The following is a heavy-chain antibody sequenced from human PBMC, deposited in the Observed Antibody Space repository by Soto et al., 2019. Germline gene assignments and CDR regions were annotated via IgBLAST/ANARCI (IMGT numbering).Heavy chain of an antibody. CDR1: GFPLSPYG. J-gene: IGHJ4*02. Sequence: EVPLLESGGGLVQPGGSLRLSCAASGFPLSPYGMNWVRQAPGKGLEWVTGLSGSDGSTYYADSVKGRFTIARDSSKNTLYLQMNTLRAEDTAVYYCAKDKYYDWGQGTLGTVSS. V-gene: IGHV3-23*01. CDR3: AKDKYYD. CDR2: LSGSDGST. D-gene: IGHD3-16*01.